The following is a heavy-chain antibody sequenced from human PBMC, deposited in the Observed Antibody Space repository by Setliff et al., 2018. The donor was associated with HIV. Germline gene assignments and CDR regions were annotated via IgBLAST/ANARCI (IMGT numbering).Heavy chain of an antibody. CDR2: IYHSGST. V-gene: IGHV4-4*02. CDR1: GGSISSSNW. Sequence: SETLSLTCAVSGGSISSSNWWSWVRQPPGKGLEWIGEIYHSGSTNYNPSLKSRVTISVDKSKNQFSLKLGSVTAADTAVYYCARASMVRGVIITSHWFDPWGQGTLVTVSS. CDR3: ARASMVRGVIITSHWFDP. J-gene: IGHJ5*02. D-gene: IGHD3-10*01.